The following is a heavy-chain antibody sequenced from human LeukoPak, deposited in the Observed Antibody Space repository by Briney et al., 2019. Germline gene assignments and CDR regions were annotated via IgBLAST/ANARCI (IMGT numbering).Heavy chain of an antibody. D-gene: IGHD3-3*01. CDR1: GGSFSGYY. V-gene: IGHV4-34*01. J-gene: IGHJ4*02. Sequence: SETLSLTCAVYGGSFSGYYWSWIRQPPGKGLEWTGEINHSGSTNYNPSLKSRVTISVDTSKNQFSLKLSSVTAADTAVYYCARVSFWSAKGRPFDYWGQGTLVTVSS. CDR3: ARVSFWSAKGRPFDY. CDR2: INHSGST.